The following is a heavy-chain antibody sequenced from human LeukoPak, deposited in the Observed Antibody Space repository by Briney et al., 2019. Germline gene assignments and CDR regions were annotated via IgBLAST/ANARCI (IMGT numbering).Heavy chain of an antibody. J-gene: IGHJ4*02. CDR3: ARDYRARLDY. CDR2: ISGSGGDT. Sequence: GGSLRLSCAASGFTFSSYAMTWVRQAPGKVLEWVSAISGSGGDTYYADSVKGRFTISRDNARTSLYLQMNSLRAEDTAVYYCARDYRARLDYWGQGTLVTVSS. V-gene: IGHV3-23*01. CDR1: GFTFSSYA.